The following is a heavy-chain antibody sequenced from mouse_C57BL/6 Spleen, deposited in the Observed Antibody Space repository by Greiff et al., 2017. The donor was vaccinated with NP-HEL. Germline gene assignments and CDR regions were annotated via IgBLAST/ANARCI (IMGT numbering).Heavy chain of an antibody. J-gene: IGHJ4*01. Sequence: DVMLVESGGGLVKPGGSLKLSCAASGFTFSDYGMHWVRQAPEKGLEWVAYISSGSSTIYYADTVKGRFTISRDNAKNTLFLQMTSLRSEDTAMYYCARPYYGYAMDYWGQGTSVTVSS. V-gene: IGHV5-17*01. CDR1: GFTFSDYG. CDR3: ARPYYGYAMDY. D-gene: IGHD1-1*01. CDR2: ISSGSSTI.